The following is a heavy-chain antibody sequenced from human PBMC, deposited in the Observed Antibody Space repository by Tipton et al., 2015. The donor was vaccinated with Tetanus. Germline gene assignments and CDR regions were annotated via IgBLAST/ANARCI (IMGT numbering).Heavy chain of an antibody. J-gene: IGHJ4*02. V-gene: IGHV4-30-2*01. Sequence: LRLSCAVSGGSISSGGYSWSWIRQPPGKGLEWIGYIYHSGSTYYNPSLKSRVTISVDISKNQFSLKLSSVTAADTAVYYCARRGGDFLTGYYDSWGQGTLVTVSS. CDR2: IYHSGST. CDR1: GGSISSGGYS. CDR3: ARRGGDFLTGYYDS. D-gene: IGHD3-9*01.